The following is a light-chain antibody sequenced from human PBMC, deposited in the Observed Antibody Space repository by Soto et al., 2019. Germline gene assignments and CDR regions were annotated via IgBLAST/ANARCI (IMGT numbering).Light chain of an antibody. V-gene: IGKV3-11*01. CDR1: QSVNSY. Sequence: EIVLTQSPATLSLSPGERATLSCRASQSVNSYLAWYQQKPGQAPRLLIYDGSSRATGIPARFSGSGSGTDFILTISSLEPEDFAVYYCQQRSNWPPYTFGQGTKLEIK. CDR2: DGS. J-gene: IGKJ2*01. CDR3: QQRSNWPPYT.